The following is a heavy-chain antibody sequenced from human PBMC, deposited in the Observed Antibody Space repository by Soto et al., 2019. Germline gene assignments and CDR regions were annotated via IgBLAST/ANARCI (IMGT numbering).Heavy chain of an antibody. CDR2: ISYDGSVE. CDR1: GVTFSSYG. CDR3: AKEGGTGESTQRYRYDC. D-gene: IGHD5-18*01. J-gene: IGHJ4*02. Sequence: QVQLVESGGGVVQPGGSLRLSCAVSGVTFSSYGMHWVRQAPGKGLEWVAVISYDGSVEYYADSVKGRFTISRDNPKNMVYLQMNSLRIDDTAVYYCAKEGGTGESTQRYRYDCWGQGTLVTVSS. V-gene: IGHV3-30*18.